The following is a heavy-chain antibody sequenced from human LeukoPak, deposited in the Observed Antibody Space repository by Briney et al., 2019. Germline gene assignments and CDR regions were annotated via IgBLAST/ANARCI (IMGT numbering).Heavy chain of an antibody. CDR1: GFTFRSYS. CDR3: ARDSSGYWDFDY. D-gene: IGHD3-22*01. V-gene: IGHV3-21*01. CDR2: ISSSSSYI. J-gene: IGHJ4*02. Sequence: GGSLRLSCADSGFTFRSYSMNWVRQAPGKGLEWVSSISSSSSYIYYADSVKGRFTISRDNAKNSLYLQMNSLRAEDTAVYYCARDSSGYWDFDYWGQGTLVTVSS.